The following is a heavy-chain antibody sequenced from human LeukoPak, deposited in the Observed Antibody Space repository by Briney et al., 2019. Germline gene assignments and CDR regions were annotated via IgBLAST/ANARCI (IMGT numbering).Heavy chain of an antibody. Sequence: SETLSLTCTVSGGSISSYYWSWIRQPPGKGLEWIGYIYYSGSTNYNPSLKSRVTISVDTSKNQFSLKLSSVTAADTAVYYCARHLGVVAGNWFDPWGQGTLVTVSS. V-gene: IGHV4-59*08. J-gene: IGHJ5*02. D-gene: IGHD6-19*01. CDR1: GGSISSYY. CDR2: IYYSGST. CDR3: ARHLGVVAGNWFDP.